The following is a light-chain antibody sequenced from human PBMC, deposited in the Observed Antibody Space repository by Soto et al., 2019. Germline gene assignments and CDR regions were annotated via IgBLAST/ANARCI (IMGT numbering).Light chain of an antibody. V-gene: IGKV1-39*01. CDR2: AAS. Sequence: DIQMTQSPSSLSASVGDRVTITCRTSQSIGSYLNWYQQKPGKAPKLLIHAASSLHSGVPSRFSGSGSGTEFTLTISSLQREDFATYYCQQSYSALLLTFGGGTKVEIK. CDR3: QQSYSALLLT. J-gene: IGKJ4*01. CDR1: QSIGSY.